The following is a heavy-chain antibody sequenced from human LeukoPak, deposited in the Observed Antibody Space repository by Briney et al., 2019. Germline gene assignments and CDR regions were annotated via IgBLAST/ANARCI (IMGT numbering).Heavy chain of an antibody. CDR2: IYHSGTT. CDR1: DYSISSHYY. CDR3: ARLIVGATYFDY. Sequence: SETLSLTCSVSDYSISSHYYWGWIRQPPGKGLEWIGNIYHSGTTYYNPSLKSRVTISVDTSKNQFSLKLSSVTAADTAVYYCARLIVGATYFDYWGQGTLVTVSS. V-gene: IGHV4-38-2*02. D-gene: IGHD1-26*01. J-gene: IGHJ4*02.